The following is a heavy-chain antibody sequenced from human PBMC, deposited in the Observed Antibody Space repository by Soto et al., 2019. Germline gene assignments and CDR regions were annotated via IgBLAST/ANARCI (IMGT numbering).Heavy chain of an antibody. CDR2: IHPEGST. D-gene: IGHD3-3*01. CDR1: GGSISDGHHS. V-gene: IGHV4-30-2*01. CDR3: AMEEWPGTNWFDP. Sequence: PSETLSLTCAVSGGSISDGHHSWSWIRQPPGKGLEWIGYIHPEGSTYYNPSLKGRVTMSVDRSKNQFSLNLISVTAADTAVYYCAMEEWPGTNWFDPWGQGTLVTVSS. J-gene: IGHJ5*02.